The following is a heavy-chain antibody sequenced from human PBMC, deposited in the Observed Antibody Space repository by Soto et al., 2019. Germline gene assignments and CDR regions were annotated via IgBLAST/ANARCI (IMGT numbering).Heavy chain of an antibody. V-gene: IGHV1-18*01. D-gene: IGHD6-6*01. Sequence: ASVKVSCKASGYTFTCYGISWVRQAPGQGLEWMGGISAYIGDTNYVQKFQGRVTMTTDESTSTAYMELSSLRSEDTAVYYCARGFFSAARLWYGMDVWGQGTTVTVSS. J-gene: IGHJ6*02. CDR3: ARGFFSAARLWYGMDV. CDR1: GYTFTCYG. CDR2: ISAYIGDT.